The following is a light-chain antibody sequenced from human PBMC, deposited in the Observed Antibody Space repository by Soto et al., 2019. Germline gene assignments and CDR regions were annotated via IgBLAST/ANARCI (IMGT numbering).Light chain of an antibody. Sequence: QSALTQPASMSGSPGQSITISCTGTGSDVGYYNSVSWYQQHPGKAPKLMIYDVTKRPSGVSNRCSSSKSGNTASLIISGLQAEDEADYFCSSYTTTNSLLFGGGTKLTVL. J-gene: IGLJ2*01. V-gene: IGLV2-14*03. CDR1: GSDVGYYNS. CDR3: SSYTTTNSLL. CDR2: DVT.